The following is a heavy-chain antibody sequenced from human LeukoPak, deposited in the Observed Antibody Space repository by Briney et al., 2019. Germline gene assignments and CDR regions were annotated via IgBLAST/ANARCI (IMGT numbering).Heavy chain of an antibody. Sequence: GGSLRLSCAASGFTFSSYSMSWVRQAPGKGLEWVANIKTDGSDKYYVDSVKGRFTITRDNAKNSLSLQMNSLRAEDTAVYYCARGQNWNHDYWGQGTLVTVSS. D-gene: IGHD1-14*01. CDR1: GFTFSSYS. V-gene: IGHV3-7*01. J-gene: IGHJ4*02. CDR2: IKTDGSDK. CDR3: ARGQNWNHDY.